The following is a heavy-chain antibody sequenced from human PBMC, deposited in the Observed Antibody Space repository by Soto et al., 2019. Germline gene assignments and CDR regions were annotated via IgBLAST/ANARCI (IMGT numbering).Heavy chain of an antibody. D-gene: IGHD1-26*01. CDR2: IWYDGSNK. J-gene: IGHJ3*02. V-gene: IGHV3-33*01. CDR3: ARDYPLWAGSAFDI. CDR1: GFTFSSYG. Sequence: QVQLVESGGGVVQPGRSLRLSCAASGFTFSSYGMHWVRQAPGKGLAWVAVIWYDGSNKYYADSVKGRFTISRDNSKNTLYLQMNSLRAEDTAVYYCARDYPLWAGSAFDIWGQGTMVTVSS.